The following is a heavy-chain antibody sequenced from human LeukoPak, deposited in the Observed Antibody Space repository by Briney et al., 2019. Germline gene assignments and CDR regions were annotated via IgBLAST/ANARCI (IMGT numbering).Heavy chain of an antibody. V-gene: IGHV3-53*01. CDR3: AKAPATSCSGVYCYPFDH. CDR2: IYPGGNI. J-gene: IGHJ4*02. Sequence: PGGSLRLSCAASEVTVTSNYMSWVRQAPGKGLQWVSVIYPGGNIYYADSVKGRFIISRDNSKNTLFLQMNSLRAEDAAVYYCAKAPATSCSGVYCYPFDHWGQGTLVTVSS. D-gene: IGHD2-15*01. CDR1: EVTVTSNY.